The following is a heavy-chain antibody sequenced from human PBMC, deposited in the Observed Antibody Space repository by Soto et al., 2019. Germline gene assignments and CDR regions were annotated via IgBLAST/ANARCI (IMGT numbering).Heavy chain of an antibody. CDR1: GDSVSSGTDS. V-gene: IGHV4-30-2*01. Sequence: QLQLQESGSGLVKPSQTLCLTCAVSGDSVSSGTDSWSWIRQPPGKGLEWIGYIFHSGNTNYNPSLRSRVTMSLDRSKNQISLNLTSVTAADTAVYCCARGYGSGSYWFDYWGQGTLVTVSS. CDR2: IFHSGNT. CDR3: ARGYGSGSYWFDY. D-gene: IGHD3-10*01. J-gene: IGHJ4*02.